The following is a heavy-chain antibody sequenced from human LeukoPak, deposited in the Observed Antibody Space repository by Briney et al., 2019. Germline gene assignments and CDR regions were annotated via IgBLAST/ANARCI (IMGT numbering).Heavy chain of an antibody. J-gene: IGHJ6*02. V-gene: IGHV1-18*01. CDR3: ARYSGSLAYYYYGMDV. D-gene: IGHD1-26*01. Sequence: ASVKVSCKASGYTFTSYGISWVRQAPGQGLEWMGWISAYNGNTNYAQKLQGRVTMTTDTSTSTAYMELRSLRSDDTAVYYCARYSGSLAYYYYGMDVWGQGTTVTVSS. CDR1: GYTFTSYG. CDR2: ISAYNGNT.